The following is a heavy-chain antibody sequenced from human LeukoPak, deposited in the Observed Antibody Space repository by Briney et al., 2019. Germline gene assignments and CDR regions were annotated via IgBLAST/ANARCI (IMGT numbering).Heavy chain of an antibody. D-gene: IGHD3-22*01. CDR2: IKQDGSEK. V-gene: IGHV3-7*01. CDR3: AREGSSGYDEYYFDY. J-gene: IGHJ4*02. Sequence: GGSLRLSCAASGFTFSSYGMSWVRQAPGKGLEWVANIKQDGSEKYYVDSVKGRFTISRDNAKNSLYLQMNSLRAEDTAVYYCAREGSSGYDEYYFDYWGQGTLVTVSS. CDR1: GFTFSSYG.